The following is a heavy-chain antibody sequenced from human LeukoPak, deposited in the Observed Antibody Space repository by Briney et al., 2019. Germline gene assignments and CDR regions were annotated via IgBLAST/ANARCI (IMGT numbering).Heavy chain of an antibody. V-gene: IGHV3-21*01. CDR3: ARDPFDILTGYYGMDV. Sequence: KAGGSLRLSCAASGFTFSSYSMNWVRQAPGKGLEWVSSISSSSSYIYYADSVKGRFTISRDNAKNSLYLQMNSLRAEDTAVYYCARDPFDILTGYYGMDVWGQGTTVTVSS. J-gene: IGHJ6*02. D-gene: IGHD3-9*01. CDR2: ISSSSSYI. CDR1: GFTFSSYS.